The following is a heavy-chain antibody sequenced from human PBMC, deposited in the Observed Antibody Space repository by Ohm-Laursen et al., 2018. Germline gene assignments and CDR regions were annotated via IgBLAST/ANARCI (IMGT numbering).Heavy chain of an antibody. J-gene: IGHJ4*02. CDR3: ARAGYSETFDY. CDR2: ISRNTVTI. CDR1: GFTFSDYY. D-gene: IGHD5-18*01. V-gene: IGHV3-11*01. Sequence: SLRLSCSASGFTFSDYYMTWIRQAPGKGLEWVSYISRNTVTIYYGDSVKGRFTISRDNAKNSLSLQMNSLRVEDTAVYYCARAGYSETFDYWGQGTLVTVSS.